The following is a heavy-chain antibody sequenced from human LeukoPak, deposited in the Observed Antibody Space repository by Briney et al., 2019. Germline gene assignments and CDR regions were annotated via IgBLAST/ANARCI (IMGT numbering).Heavy chain of an antibody. CDR3: ARDLIPGYSSSWLYYFDY. D-gene: IGHD6-13*01. J-gene: IGHJ4*02. CDR2: IIPIFGTA. V-gene: IGHV1-69*01. CDR1: GGTFNSYA. Sequence: SVKVSCKASGGTFNSYAISWVRQAPGQGLEWMGGIIPIFGTANYAQKFQGRVTITADESTSTAYMELSSLRSEDTAVYYCARDLIPGYSSSWLYYFDYWGQGTLVTVSS.